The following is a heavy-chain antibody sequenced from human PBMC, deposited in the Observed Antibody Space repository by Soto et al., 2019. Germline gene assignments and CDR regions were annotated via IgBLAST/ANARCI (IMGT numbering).Heavy chain of an antibody. Sequence: QVQLVQSGAEVKKPGSSVKVSCKASGGTFSSYAISWVRQAPGQGLEGMGGIIPIFGTANYAQKFQGRVKITADESTSTAYMELRSLRSEDTAVDYCARDWNYDNWFDPWGQGTLVTVSS. V-gene: IGHV1-69*12. CDR1: GGTFSSYA. CDR3: ARDWNYDNWFDP. J-gene: IGHJ5*02. D-gene: IGHD1-7*01. CDR2: IIPIFGTA.